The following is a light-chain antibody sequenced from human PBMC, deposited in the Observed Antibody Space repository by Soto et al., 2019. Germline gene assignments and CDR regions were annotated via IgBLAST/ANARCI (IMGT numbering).Light chain of an antibody. CDR1: QGMSNY. CDR2: AAS. V-gene: IGKV1-27*01. CDR3: QNYNSAPWT. J-gene: IGKJ1*01. Sequence: DIQMTQSPSSLSASVRDRVTITCRASQGMSNYLAWFQQKPGKVPKLLIYAASTLQSGVPSRFSGSGSGTDFTLTISSLQPEDVATYCCQNYNSAPWTFGQGTKVEIK.